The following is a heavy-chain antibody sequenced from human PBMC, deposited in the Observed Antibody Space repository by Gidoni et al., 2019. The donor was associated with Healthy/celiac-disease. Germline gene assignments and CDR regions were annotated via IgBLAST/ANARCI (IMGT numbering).Heavy chain of an antibody. CDR3: ARRSIAAPDYYFDY. CDR2: ISSSSSYI. J-gene: IGHJ4*02. V-gene: IGHV3-21*01. Sequence: EVQLVESGGGLVKPGGSLSLSCAASGFTFSSYSMNWVRQAPGKGLEWVSSISSSSSYIYYADSVKGRFTISRDNAKNSLYLQMNSLRAEDTAVYYCARRSIAAPDYYFDYWGQGTLVTVSS. CDR1: GFTFSSYS. D-gene: IGHD6-6*01.